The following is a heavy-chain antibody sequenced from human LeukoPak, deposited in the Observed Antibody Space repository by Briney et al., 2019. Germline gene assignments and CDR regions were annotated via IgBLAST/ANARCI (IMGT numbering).Heavy chain of an antibody. Sequence: PGRYLRLSCAASGFTFDDYGMSSVPQAPRKGLMCVFGINWNGGTTGYADSVKGRLTIPRDNFKNRPYLQSNSLRAEDTPLYYCAKVAVGYWKYMDVWGKGTTVTVSS. V-gene: IGHV3-20*04. CDR2: INWNGGTT. CDR3: AKVAVGYWKYMDV. D-gene: IGHD1-1*01. J-gene: IGHJ6*03. CDR1: GFTFDDYG.